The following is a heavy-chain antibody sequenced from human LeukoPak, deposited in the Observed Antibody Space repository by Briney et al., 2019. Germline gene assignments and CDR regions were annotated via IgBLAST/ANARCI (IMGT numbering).Heavy chain of an antibody. Sequence: SETLSLTCTVSGGSISSGYYWGWIRQPPGKGLEWIGSIYHSGSTYYNPSLKSRVTISVDTSKNQFSLKLSSVTAADTAVYYCASGSYGSGYSLWGQGTLVTVSS. J-gene: IGHJ4*02. V-gene: IGHV4-38-2*02. CDR2: IYHSGST. CDR3: ASGSYGSGYSL. D-gene: IGHD3-22*01. CDR1: GGSISSGYY.